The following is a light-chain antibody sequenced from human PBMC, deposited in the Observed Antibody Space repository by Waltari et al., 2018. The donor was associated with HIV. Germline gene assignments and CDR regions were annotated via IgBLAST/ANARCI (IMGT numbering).Light chain of an antibody. CDR3: VGWDSRLRGYV. V-gene: IGLV1-47*01. Sequence: QSVLTQPPSASGAPGQRVTISCPGSSPTPKNDNVYWYQQFPGAAPKLLIYKDTQRPSGVPDRFTGSKSGTSASLAIGGLRSDDEADYYCVGWDSRLRGYVFGAGTKVTVL. J-gene: IGLJ1*01. CDR1: SPTPKNDN. CDR2: KDT.